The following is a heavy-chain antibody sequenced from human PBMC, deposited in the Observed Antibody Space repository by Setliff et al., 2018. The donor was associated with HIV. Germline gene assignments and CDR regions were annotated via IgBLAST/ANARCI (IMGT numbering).Heavy chain of an antibody. J-gene: IGHJ4*02. CDR1: GGSISTYY. Sequence: PSETLSLTCIVSGGSISTYYWSWIRQPPGKGLEWIGYIYTSGSTNYNPSLKSRITISIDTSKSQFSLKLTSVAAADTAVYYCARYSGGYNYGFAVGSFDYWGQGALVTVSS. V-gene: IGHV4-4*09. D-gene: IGHD5-18*01. CDR3: ARYSGGYNYGFAVGSFDY. CDR2: IYTSGST.